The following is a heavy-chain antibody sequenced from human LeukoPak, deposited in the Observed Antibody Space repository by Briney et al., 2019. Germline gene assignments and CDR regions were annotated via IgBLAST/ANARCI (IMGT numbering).Heavy chain of an antibody. J-gene: IGHJ4*02. CDR3: AAHRYSGSFLFDY. CDR2: INPNSGGT. Sequence: ASVKVSCKASGYTFTGYYMHWVRQAPGQGLEWMGWINPNSGGTNYAQKFQGRVTMTRDTSISTAYVELSRLRSDDTAVYYCAAHRYSGSFLFDYWGQGTLVTISS. D-gene: IGHD1-26*01. V-gene: IGHV1-2*02. CDR1: GYTFTGYY.